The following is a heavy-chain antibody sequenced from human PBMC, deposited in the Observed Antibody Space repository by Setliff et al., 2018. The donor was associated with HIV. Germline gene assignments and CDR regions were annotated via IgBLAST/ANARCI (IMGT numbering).Heavy chain of an antibody. D-gene: IGHD2-15*01. CDR1: GDSIRSYY. V-gene: IGHV4-59*01. CDR3: ARDPGIVPIGYFDL. CDR2: IYYTGST. Sequence: PSETLSLTCSVSGDSIRSYYWSWIRQPPGKGLEWIGYIYYTGSTNYNPSLKSRVTISVDTSKNQFSLRLGSVTAADTAVYYCARDPGIVPIGYFDLWGRGTLVT. J-gene: IGHJ2*01.